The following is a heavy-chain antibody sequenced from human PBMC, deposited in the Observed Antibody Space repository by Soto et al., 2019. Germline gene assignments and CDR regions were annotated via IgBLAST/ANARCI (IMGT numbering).Heavy chain of an antibody. D-gene: IGHD6-13*01. Sequence: QVQLQESGPGLVKPSETLSLTCTVSGGSISGYYWSWIRQPPGKGLEWIGYIYYTGSTKYNPSLKSRVTISVDTSKNQFSLKLSSVTAADTAVYYCARQASSSWYGFYRYFDYWGQGTLVTVSS. J-gene: IGHJ4*02. CDR1: GGSISGYY. CDR3: ARQASSSWYGFYRYFDY. V-gene: IGHV4-59*08. CDR2: IYYTGST.